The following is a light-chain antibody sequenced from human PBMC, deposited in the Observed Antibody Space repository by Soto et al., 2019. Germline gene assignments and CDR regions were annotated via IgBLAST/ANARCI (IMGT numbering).Light chain of an antibody. CDR1: HRVSSN. CDR2: GAS. Sequence: EIVMTQSPATLSVSPGERATLSCRASHRVSSNLAWYQQRPGQAPRLLIYGASTRATGIPARFSGSGSGTAFTLTFSSLHSEDFAVYYCQQYNNWPLYTFGQGTKLEIK. CDR3: QQYNNWPLYT. J-gene: IGKJ2*01. V-gene: IGKV3-15*01.